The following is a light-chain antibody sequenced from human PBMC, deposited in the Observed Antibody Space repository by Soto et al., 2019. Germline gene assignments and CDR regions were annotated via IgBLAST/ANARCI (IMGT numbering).Light chain of an antibody. J-gene: IGKJ5*01. V-gene: IGKV3D-15*01. CDR1: QSVRSD. Sequence: EVVMTQSPATLSVSPGERVTLSCKASQSVRSDLAWYQQKPGQAPRLLIYGASTRATGIPARFSGSGSGTEFTLTISSLQSEDFAVYYCQQYGNWPPITFGQGTRLESK. CDR3: QQYGNWPPIT. CDR2: GAS.